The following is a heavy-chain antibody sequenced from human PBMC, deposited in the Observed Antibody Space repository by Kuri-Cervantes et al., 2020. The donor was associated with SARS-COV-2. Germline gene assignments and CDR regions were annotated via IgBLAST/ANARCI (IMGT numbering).Heavy chain of an antibody. CDR1: GFTFSTYW. V-gene: IGHV3-74*01. CDR3: ARDPITMRVLDY. J-gene: IGHJ4*02. Sequence: GESLKISCAASGFTFSTYWMRWVRQAPGKGLVWVSRINSDGSSRSYADSVKGRFTIPRDNAKNTLFLQMNSLRAEDTAVYYCARDPITMRVLDYWGQGTLVTVSS. D-gene: IGHD3-22*01. CDR2: INSDGSSR.